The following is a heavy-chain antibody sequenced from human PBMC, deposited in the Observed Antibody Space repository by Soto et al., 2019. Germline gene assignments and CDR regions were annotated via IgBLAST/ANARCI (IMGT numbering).Heavy chain of an antibody. J-gene: IGHJ1*01. V-gene: IGHV2-5*02. CDR2: FYCDDDQ. CDR3: AKRRSFGDFHH. Sequence: SGPTLVNPTQTLTLTCTFSGFSLSTTGVGVGWIRQPPGKVLEWLALFYCDDDQHYSPSLKSRLTITKDPSKNQVVLTMTNMDPVDTATYCCAKRRSFGDFHHGGQGTVVT. D-gene: IGHD3-10*01. CDR1: GFSLSTTGVG.